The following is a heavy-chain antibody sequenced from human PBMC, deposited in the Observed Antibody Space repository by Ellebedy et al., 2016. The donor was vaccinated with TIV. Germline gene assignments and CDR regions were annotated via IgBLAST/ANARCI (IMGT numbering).Heavy chain of an antibody. D-gene: IGHD2-15*01. CDR3: ARDPLGYCSGGSCSNNWFDP. CDR2: ISAYYGST. CDR1: GYNFIDYG. Sequence: AASVKVSCKTSGYNFIDYGVSWVRQAPGQGLEWMGWISAYYGSTTYAQSLQGRVTLTRDTSANTPYMHFSGLTSEDSGIYYCARDPLGYCSGGSCSNNWFDPWGQGTLVTVSS. V-gene: IGHV1-18*01. J-gene: IGHJ5*02.